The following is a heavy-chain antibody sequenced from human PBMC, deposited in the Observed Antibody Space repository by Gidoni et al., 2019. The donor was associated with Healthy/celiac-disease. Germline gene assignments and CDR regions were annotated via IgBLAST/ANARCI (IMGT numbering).Heavy chain of an antibody. J-gene: IGHJ5*02. Sequence: QVQLQESGPGLVKPSETLSLTCTVYGGSISSYYWSWIRQPPGKGLEWIGYIYYSGSTNYNPSLKSRVTISVDTSKNQFSLKLSSVTAADTAVYYCARGVPRGAAGYYNWFDPWGQGTLVTVSS. CDR1: GGSISSYY. CDR2: IYYSGST. CDR3: ARGVPRGAAGYYNWFDP. D-gene: IGHD6-13*01. V-gene: IGHV4-59*01.